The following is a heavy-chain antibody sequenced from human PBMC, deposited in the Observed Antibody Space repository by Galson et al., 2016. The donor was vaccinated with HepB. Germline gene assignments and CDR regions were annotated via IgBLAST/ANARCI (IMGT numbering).Heavy chain of an antibody. Sequence: SLGLSCAVSGLNFSTFGMHWVRQAPGKGLEWVAVIWHDGTNRYYSDSVKGRFTISRDNSNNTLYLQMNSLRVDDTAMYYCARVFRPETLDLWGQGTLVTVSS. CDR3: ARVFRPETLDL. CDR1: GLNFSTFG. V-gene: IGHV3-33*01. CDR2: IWHDGTNR. J-gene: IGHJ5*02. D-gene: IGHD4-23*01.